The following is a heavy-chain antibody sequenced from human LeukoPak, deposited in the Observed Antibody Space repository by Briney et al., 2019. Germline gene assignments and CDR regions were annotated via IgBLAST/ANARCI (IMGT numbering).Heavy chain of an antibody. D-gene: IGHD6-13*01. V-gene: IGHV1-8*01. CDR2: MNPNSGNT. J-gene: IGHJ5*02. Sequence: GASVRVSCKASGYTFTSYDINWVRQATGQGLEWMGWMNPNSGNTGYAQKFQGSVTMTRNTSISTAYMELSSLRSEDTAVYYCARAGLRSSSWYLNWFDPWGQGTLVTVSS. CDR3: ARAGLRSSSWYLNWFDP. CDR1: GYTFTSYD.